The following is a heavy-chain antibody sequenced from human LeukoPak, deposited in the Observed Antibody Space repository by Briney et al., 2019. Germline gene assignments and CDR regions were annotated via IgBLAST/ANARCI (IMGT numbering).Heavy chain of an antibody. J-gene: IGHJ4*02. CDR1: GYTLTELS. Sequence: ASVKVSCKVSGYTLTELSMHWVRQAPGKGLEWMGGFDPEDGETIYAQKFQGRVTMTEETSTDTAYMELSSLRSEDTAVYYCATAPYSYGYATLVYWGQGTLVTVSS. D-gene: IGHD5-18*01. CDR2: FDPEDGET. CDR3: ATAPYSYGYATLVY. V-gene: IGHV1-24*01.